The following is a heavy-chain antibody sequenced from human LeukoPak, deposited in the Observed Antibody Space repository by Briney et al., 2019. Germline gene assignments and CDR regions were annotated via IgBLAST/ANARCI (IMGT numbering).Heavy chain of an antibody. V-gene: IGHV1-18*01. Sequence: GASVTVSCTTSGYTFTIYGVSWVRQAPGQRLEWRGWISTYNYNTNYAQKFRGRVTLTKDTSTSTVYMELRSLRSDDTAIYYCARQVDTTMALPDYWGQGTLVTVSS. J-gene: IGHJ4*02. CDR3: ARQVDTTMALPDY. D-gene: IGHD5-18*01. CDR2: ISTYNYNT. CDR1: GYTFTIYG.